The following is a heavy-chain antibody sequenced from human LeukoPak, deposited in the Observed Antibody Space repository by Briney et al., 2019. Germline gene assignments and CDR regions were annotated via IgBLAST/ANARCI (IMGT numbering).Heavy chain of an antibody. Sequence: SETLSLTCTVSGGSISGRSYYWGWIRQPPGKGLEWIGSMYYSGSTYSNPSLKSRVTISVDTSKNQFSLKLSSVTAADTAVYYCARAQKAAAGTGYYYYYMDVWGKGTTVTVSS. CDR2: MYYSGST. D-gene: IGHD6-13*01. V-gene: IGHV4-39*07. CDR3: ARAQKAAAGTGYYYYYMDV. CDR1: GGSISGRSYY. J-gene: IGHJ6*03.